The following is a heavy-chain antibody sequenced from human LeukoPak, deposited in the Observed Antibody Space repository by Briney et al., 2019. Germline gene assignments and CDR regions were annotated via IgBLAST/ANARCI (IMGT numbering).Heavy chain of an antibody. Sequence: ASVKVSCKASGFTFTDYYVHWVRQAPGQGLEWMGIINPSGGITSYAQKFQGRVTMTRDTSTSTVYMELSSLRSEDTAVYYCARDLGPVAGLGELSFEPDYWGQGTLVTVSS. CDR3: ARDLGPVAGLGELSFEPDY. V-gene: IGHV1-46*01. CDR2: INPSGGIT. D-gene: IGHD3-16*02. CDR1: GFTFTDYY. J-gene: IGHJ4*02.